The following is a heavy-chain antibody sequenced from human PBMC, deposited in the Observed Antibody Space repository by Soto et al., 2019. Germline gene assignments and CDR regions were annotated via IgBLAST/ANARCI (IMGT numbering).Heavy chain of an antibody. J-gene: IGHJ4*02. D-gene: IGHD6-13*01. Sequence: QVQLVESGGGVVQPGRSLRLSCAASGFTFSSYGMHWVRQAPGKGLEWVAVISYDGSNKYYADSVKGRFTISRDNSKNTLYLQMNSLRAEDTAVYYCAKPPTLGRYSSSWYYGEGEVYGYWGQGTLVTVSS. CDR1: GFTFSSYG. CDR2: ISYDGSNK. V-gene: IGHV3-30*18. CDR3: AKPPTLGRYSSSWYYGEGEVYGY.